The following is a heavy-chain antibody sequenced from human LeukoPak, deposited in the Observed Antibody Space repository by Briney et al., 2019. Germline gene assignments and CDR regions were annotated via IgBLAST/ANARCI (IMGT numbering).Heavy chain of an antibody. CDR1: GYTFTNYY. J-gene: IGHJ4*02. V-gene: IGHV1-46*01. CDR3: AREGPYSDSSRSRFDY. D-gene: IGHD6-6*01. CDR2: INPSGGST. Sequence: ASVKVSCKASGYTFTNYYIHWVRQAPGRGLEWTGIINPSGGSTSYAQKFQGRVTMTRDTSTSTVYMELSSLRSEDTAVYYCAREGPYSDSSRSRFDYWGQGTLVTVSS.